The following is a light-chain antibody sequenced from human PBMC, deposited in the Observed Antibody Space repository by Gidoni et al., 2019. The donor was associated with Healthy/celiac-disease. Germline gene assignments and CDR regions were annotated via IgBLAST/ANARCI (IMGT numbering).Light chain of an antibody. V-gene: IGKV4-1*01. CDR3: QQYFNTPLFT. CDR1: QSVLYSYNNKSF. Sequence: DIVMTQSPDSLAVSLGERATINCKSSQSVLYSYNNKSFLAWYQQKPGQPPKLLIYWASTRESGVPDRFSGSGSGTDFALTISSLQAEDVAVYYCQQYFNTPLFTFGPGTKVEIK. J-gene: IGKJ3*01. CDR2: WAS.